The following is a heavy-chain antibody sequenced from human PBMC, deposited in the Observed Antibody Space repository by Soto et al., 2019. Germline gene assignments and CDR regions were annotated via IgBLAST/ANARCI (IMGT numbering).Heavy chain of an antibody. CDR2: INPSGEHT. Sequence: VASVKVSCKASGYSFKDHYMHWVRQAPGRGLEWVGIINPSGEHTNYAQQFRGRVAMTRDTSTSTAYMELRSLRSEDTAVYFCARISCKGGSCYFDFDHWGQGTLVTV. CDR1: GYSFKDHY. CDR3: ARISCKGGSCYFDFDH. V-gene: IGHV1-46*02. D-gene: IGHD2-15*01. J-gene: IGHJ4*02.